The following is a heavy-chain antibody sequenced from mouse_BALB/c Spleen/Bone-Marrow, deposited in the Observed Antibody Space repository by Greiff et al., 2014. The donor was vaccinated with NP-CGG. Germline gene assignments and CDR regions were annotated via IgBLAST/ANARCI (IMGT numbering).Heavy chain of an antibody. Sequence: QVQLKESGAELVRPGTSVKVSCKAPGYAFTNYLIEWVKQRPGQGLEWIGMINPGSGGTNYNEKFKGKATLTADRSSSTAYMQLSSLTSDDSAVYFCARRDGSYFDYWGQGTTLTVSS. CDR1: GYAFTNYL. J-gene: IGHJ2*01. V-gene: IGHV1-54*01. CDR3: ARRDGSYFDY. CDR2: INPGSGGT. D-gene: IGHD3-3*01.